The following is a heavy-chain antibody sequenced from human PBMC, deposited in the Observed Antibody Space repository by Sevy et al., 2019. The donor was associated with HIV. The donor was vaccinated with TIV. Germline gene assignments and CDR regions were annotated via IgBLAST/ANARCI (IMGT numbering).Heavy chain of an antibody. D-gene: IGHD3-16*02. CDR2: INHSGST. V-gene: IGHV4-34*01. CDR3: ARALLYIWGSYRYYYFDY. Sequence: SETLSLTCAVYGGSFSGYYWSWIRQPPGKGLEWIGEINHSGSTNYNPSLKSRVTISVDTSKNQFSLKLSSVTAADTAVYYCARALLYIWGSYRYYYFDYWGQGTLVTVSS. CDR1: GGSFSGYY. J-gene: IGHJ4*02.